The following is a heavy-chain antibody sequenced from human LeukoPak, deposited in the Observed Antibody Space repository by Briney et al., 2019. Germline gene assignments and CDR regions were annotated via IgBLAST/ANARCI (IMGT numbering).Heavy chain of an antibody. V-gene: IGHV4-4*02. CDR1: GGSISSSNW. J-gene: IGHJ4*02. CDR3: AKDTGSHYYDSSGYGHY. CDR2: IYHSGST. Sequence: PSETLSLTCAVSGGSISSSNWWSWVRQPPGKGLEWIGEIYHSGSTNYNPSLKSRVTISVDKSKNQFSLKLSSVTAADTAVYYCAKDTGSHYYDSSGYGHYWGQGTLVTVSS. D-gene: IGHD3-22*01.